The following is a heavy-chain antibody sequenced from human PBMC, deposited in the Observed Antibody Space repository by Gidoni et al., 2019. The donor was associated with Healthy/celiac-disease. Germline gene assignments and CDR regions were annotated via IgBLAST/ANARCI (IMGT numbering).Heavy chain of an antibody. CDR1: GFTFSSYA. J-gene: IGHJ3*02. V-gene: IGHV3-30-3*01. CDR3: ARESGSHDAFDI. Sequence: QLQLLESGGGVVQPGRSLLLSCAASGFTFSSYAMHWVRQAPGKGMEWVAVISYDGSNKYYADYVKGRFTISRDNSKNTLYLKMNSLRAEDTAVYYCARESGSHDAFDIWGQGTMVTVSS. D-gene: IGHD1-26*01. CDR2: ISYDGSNK.